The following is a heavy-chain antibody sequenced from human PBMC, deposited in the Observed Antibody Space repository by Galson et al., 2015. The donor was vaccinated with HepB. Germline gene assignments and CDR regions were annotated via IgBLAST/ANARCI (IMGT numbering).Heavy chain of an antibody. CDR2: VYYSGNT. J-gene: IGHJ3*02. CDR3: ARRMGGVAFDI. Sequence: ETLSLTCTVSGDSINRSSYFWAWIRQPPGKGLEWIGSVYYSGNTYYNPSLKSRVTISVDTSKNQFSLNLTSVIATDSAVYYCARRMGGVAFDIWGQGTIIRVSS. V-gene: IGHV4-39*07. D-gene: IGHD3-16*01. CDR1: GDSINRSSYF.